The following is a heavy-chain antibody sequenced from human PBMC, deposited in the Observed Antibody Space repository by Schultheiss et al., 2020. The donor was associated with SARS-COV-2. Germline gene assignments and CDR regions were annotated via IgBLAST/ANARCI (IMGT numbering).Heavy chain of an antibody. Sequence: SQTLSLTCAVYGGSFSGYYWSWIRQPPGKGLEWIGEINHSGSTNYNPSLKSRVTISVETSKNQFSLKLSSVTAADTAVYYCARALMMTTVDYWGQGTLVTVSS. D-gene: IGHD4-11*01. J-gene: IGHJ4*02. CDR2: INHSGST. CDR1: GGSFSGYY. V-gene: IGHV4-34*01. CDR3: ARALMMTTVDY.